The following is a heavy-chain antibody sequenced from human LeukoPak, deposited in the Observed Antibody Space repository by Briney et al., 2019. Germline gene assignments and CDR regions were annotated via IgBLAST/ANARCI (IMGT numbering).Heavy chain of an antibody. Sequence: SETLSLTCTVSGGSISSSIYYWGWIRQPPGKGLEWIGSIYYSGSTYYNPSLKSRVTISVDTSKNQFSLKLSSVTAADTAVYYCARPSGWYFDYWGQGTLVTVSS. CDR2: IYYSGST. CDR3: ARPSGWYFDY. J-gene: IGHJ4*02. CDR1: GGSISSSIYY. D-gene: IGHD6-19*01. V-gene: IGHV4-39*01.